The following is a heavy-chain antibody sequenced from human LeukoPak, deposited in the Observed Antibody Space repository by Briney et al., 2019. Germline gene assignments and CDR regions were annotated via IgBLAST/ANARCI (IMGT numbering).Heavy chain of an antibody. CDR3: ARDSGAYYYDSSGDFDY. Sequence: PGGSLRLSCAASGFTFDDYAMHWVRQAPGKGLEWVSGISWNSGSIGYADSVKGRFTISRDNAKNSLYLQMNSLRAEDTAVYYCARDSGAYYYDSSGDFDYWGQGTLVTVSS. CDR1: GFTFDDYA. D-gene: IGHD3-22*01. CDR2: ISWNSGSI. V-gene: IGHV3-9*01. J-gene: IGHJ4*02.